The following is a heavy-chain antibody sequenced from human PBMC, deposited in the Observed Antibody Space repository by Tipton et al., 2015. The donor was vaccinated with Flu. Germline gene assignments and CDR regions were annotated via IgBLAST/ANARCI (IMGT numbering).Heavy chain of an antibody. V-gene: IGHV1-69*01. Sequence: GAEVKKPGSSVKVSCKASGGTFSSYAISWVRQAPGQGLEWMGGIIPIFGTANYAQKFQGRVTITADESTSTAYMELSSLRSEDTAVYYCASSYSGYEPYYYYYMDVWGKGTTVTVSS. CDR1: GGTFSSYA. J-gene: IGHJ6*03. D-gene: IGHD5-12*01. CDR3: ASSYSGYEPYYYYYMDV. CDR2: IIPIFGTA.